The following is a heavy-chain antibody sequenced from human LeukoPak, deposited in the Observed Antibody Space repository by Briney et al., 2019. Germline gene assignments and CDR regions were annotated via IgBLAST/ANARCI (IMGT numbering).Heavy chain of an antibody. Sequence: GGSLGLSCAASGFTFSSYAMSWVRQAPGKGLEWVSAISGSGGSTYYADSVKGRFTISRDNSKNTLYLQMNSLRAEDTAVYYCAKGCAFWGPAAMCYWGQGTLVTVSS. J-gene: IGHJ4*02. CDR1: GFTFSSYA. V-gene: IGHV3-23*01. D-gene: IGHD2-2*01. CDR3: AKGCAFWGPAAMCY. CDR2: ISGSGGST.